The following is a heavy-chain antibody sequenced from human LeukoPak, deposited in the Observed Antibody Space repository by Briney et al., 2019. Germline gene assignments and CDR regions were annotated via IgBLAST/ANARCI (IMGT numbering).Heavy chain of an antibody. V-gene: IGHV3-30*04. J-gene: IGHJ4*02. CDR2: ISYDGSNK. D-gene: IGHD5-24*01. Sequence: GRPLRLSCAASGFTFSSYAMHWVRQAPGKGLEWVAVISYDGSNKYYADSVKGRFTISRDNSKNTLYLQMNSLRAEDTAVYYCASGKRHNQANDYWAREPWSPSPQ. CDR1: GFTFSSYA. CDR3: ASGKRHNQANDY.